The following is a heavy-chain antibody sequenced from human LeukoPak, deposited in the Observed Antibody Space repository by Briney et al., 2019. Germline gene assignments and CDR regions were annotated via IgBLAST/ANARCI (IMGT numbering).Heavy chain of an antibody. CDR3: ARDRMSSITIFGVVIRPNWFDP. V-gene: IGHV4-34*01. D-gene: IGHD3-3*01. J-gene: IGHJ5*02. CDR1: GGSFSGHF. Sequence: SETLSLTCAVYGGSFSGHFWIWIRQPPGKGLEWIGEINHSGSTNYNPSLKSRVTVSVDTSKNQFSLKLSSVTAADTAVYYCARDRMSSITIFGVVIRPNWFDPWGQGTLVTVSS. CDR2: INHSGST.